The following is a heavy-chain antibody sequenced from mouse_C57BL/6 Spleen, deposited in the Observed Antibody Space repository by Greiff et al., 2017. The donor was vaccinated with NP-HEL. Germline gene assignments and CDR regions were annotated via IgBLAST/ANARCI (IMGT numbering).Heavy chain of an antibody. CDR3: ARNYYGSSTWFAY. CDR2: IYPGDGDT. D-gene: IGHD1-1*01. J-gene: IGHJ3*01. Sequence: VQLQQSGPELVKPGASVKISCKASGYAFSSSWMNWVKQRPGKGLEWIGRIYPGDGDTNYNGKVKGKATLTADKSSSTAYMQLSSLTSEDSAVYFCARNYYGSSTWFAYWGQGTLVTVSA. V-gene: IGHV1-82*01. CDR1: GYAFSSSW.